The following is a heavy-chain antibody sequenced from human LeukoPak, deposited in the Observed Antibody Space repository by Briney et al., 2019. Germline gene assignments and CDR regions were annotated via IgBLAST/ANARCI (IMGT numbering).Heavy chain of an antibody. D-gene: IGHD3-22*01. CDR1: GFTVSSIH. CDR2: TYTGGNS. V-gene: IGHV3-53*01. J-gene: IGHJ6*02. Sequence: PGGSLRLSCAASGFTVSSIHMVWVRQAPGKGLEWVSVTYTGGNSYYADSVKGRFTISRDNSKNTLYLQMNSLRAEDTAVYYCAREVVDSSGYYYHYYGMDVWGQGTTVTVSS. CDR3: AREVVDSSGYYYHYYGMDV.